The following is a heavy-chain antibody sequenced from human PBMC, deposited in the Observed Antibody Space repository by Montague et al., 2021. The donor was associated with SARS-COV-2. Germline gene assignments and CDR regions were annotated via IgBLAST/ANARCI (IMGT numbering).Heavy chain of an antibody. CDR1: GFTLSSYW. CDR3: ARAYYTGLYPLDD. J-gene: IGHJ4*02. CDR2: IHYDGSST. D-gene: IGHD2-8*02. V-gene: IGHV3-74*01. Sequence: SLRLSCAASGFTLSSYWMYWVRQAPGKGLVWISRIHYDGSSTNYADSVKGRFTISRDTAKNTLYLQMNSLRAEDTAVYYCARAYYTGLYPLDDWGQGTLVTVSS.